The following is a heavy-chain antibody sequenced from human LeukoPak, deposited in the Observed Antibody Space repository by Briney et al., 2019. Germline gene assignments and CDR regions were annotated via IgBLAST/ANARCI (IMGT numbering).Heavy chain of an antibody. J-gene: IGHJ4*02. CDR1: GGSISSYY. V-gene: IGHV4-4*07. D-gene: IGHD2-2*01. CDR2: IYTSGSS. Sequence: SETLSLTCTVSGGSISSYYWSWIRQPAGKGLEWIGRIYTSGSSNYNPSLKSRVTMSVDTSKNQFSLKLSSVTAADTAVYYCAREGPFGYCSSTSCYAGLWGQGTLVTVSS. CDR3: AREGPFGYCSSTSCYAGL.